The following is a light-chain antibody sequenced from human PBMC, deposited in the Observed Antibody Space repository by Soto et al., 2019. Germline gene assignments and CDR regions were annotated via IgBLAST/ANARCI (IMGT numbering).Light chain of an antibody. CDR2: GAS. Sequence: IVLTQSPGTLSLSPGERATLSCRASQSVNSNYLTWYQHNPGQAPRLLIYGASSRATGIPDRFRGSGSGTDFTLTISRLEPEDFAVYYCQQYGSPPSVTFSQGTRLEIK. CDR3: QQYGSPPSVT. V-gene: IGKV3-20*01. J-gene: IGKJ5*01. CDR1: QSVNSNY.